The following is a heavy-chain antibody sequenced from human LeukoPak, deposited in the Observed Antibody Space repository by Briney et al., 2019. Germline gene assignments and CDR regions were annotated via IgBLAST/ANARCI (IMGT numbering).Heavy chain of an antibody. D-gene: IGHD3-22*01. V-gene: IGHV3-30*18. CDR2: ISYDGSNK. Sequence: GGSLRLSCAASEFTFSGYWMNWVRQAPGKGPEWVAVISYDGSNKYYADSVKGRFTISRDNSKNTLYLQMNSLRAEDTAVFYCAKVAKDSSGCFNGFDPWGHGTMVTASS. CDR1: EFTFSGYW. CDR3: AKVAKDSSGCFNGFDP. J-gene: IGHJ5*02.